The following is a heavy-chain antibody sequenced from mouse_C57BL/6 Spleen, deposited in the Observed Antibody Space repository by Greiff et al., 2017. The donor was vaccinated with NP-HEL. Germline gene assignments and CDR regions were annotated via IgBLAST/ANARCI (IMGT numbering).Heavy chain of an antibody. D-gene: IGHD2-4*01. V-gene: IGHV1-43*01. J-gene: IGHJ2*01. CDR2: INPSTGGT. CDR3: ATYYDYDGYYFDY. CDR1: GYSFTGYY. Sequence: EVKLMESGPELVKPGASVKISCKASGYSFTGYYMHWVKQSSEKSLEWIGEINPSTGGTSYNQKFKGKATLTVDKSSSTAYMQLKSLTSEDSAVYYCATYYDYDGYYFDYWGQGTTLTVSS.